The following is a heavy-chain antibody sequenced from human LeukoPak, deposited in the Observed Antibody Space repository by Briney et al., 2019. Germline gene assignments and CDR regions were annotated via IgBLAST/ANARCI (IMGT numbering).Heavy chain of an antibody. CDR2: IRYDGSNK. J-gene: IGHJ4*02. D-gene: IGHD3-22*01. Sequence: GGSLRLSCAASGFTFSTYGIHWVRQAPGKGLEWVAFIRYDGSNKYYADSVKGRFAISRDNAKNSLYLQMNSLRAEDTAVYYCASLIPYYYDSSTYSPGDYWGQGTLVTVSS. V-gene: IGHV3-30*02. CDR1: GFTFSTYG. CDR3: ASLIPYYYDSSTYSPGDY.